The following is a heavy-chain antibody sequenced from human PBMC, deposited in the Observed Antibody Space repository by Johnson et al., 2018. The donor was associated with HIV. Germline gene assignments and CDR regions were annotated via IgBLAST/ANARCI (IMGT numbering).Heavy chain of an antibody. J-gene: IGHJ3*02. V-gene: IGHV3-30*07. CDR3: AREIIAAADDI. CDR1: GFTFSTYA. D-gene: IGHD6-13*01. CDR2: ISYDGSNK. Sequence: VQLVESGGGLVQPGRSLILSCAASGFTFSTYAIHWVRQAPGKGLEWVAFISYDGSNKYFADSVKGRFTISRDNAKNSLYLQMNSLRAEDTAVYYCAREIIAAADDIWGQGTMVTVSS.